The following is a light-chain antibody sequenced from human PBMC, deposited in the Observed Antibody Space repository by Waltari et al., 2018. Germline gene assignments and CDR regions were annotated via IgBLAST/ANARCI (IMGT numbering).Light chain of an antibody. CDR3: QQRSDWPSIT. V-gene: IGKV3-11*01. CDR2: DVS. J-gene: IGKJ5*01. Sequence: EVVLTQSPATLSLSPGETATLSCRASQSISTYLAWYQHKPGQAPRLLIYDVSNRATGIPDRFSGSGSGTDFTLTISSLEPEDFVVYYCQQRSDWPSITFGQGTRLEIK. CDR1: QSISTY.